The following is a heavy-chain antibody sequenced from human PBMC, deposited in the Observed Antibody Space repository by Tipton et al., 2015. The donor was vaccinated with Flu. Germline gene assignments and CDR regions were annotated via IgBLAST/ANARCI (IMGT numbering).Heavy chain of an antibody. D-gene: IGHD3-10*01. Sequence: GEALSNGGAYWTWIRQHPGKGLEWIGSIYYSGSTYYNPSLESRLTISVDTSKNQFSLKLNSVTAADTAVYYCARDQGFGGGLAYDYYTMDVWGQGP. CDR2: IYYSGST. CDR1: GEALSNGGAY. V-gene: IGHV4-31*02. CDR3: ARDQGFGGGLAYDYYTMDV. J-gene: IGHJ6*02.